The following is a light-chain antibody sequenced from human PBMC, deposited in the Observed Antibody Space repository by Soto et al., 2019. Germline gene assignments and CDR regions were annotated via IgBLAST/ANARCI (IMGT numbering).Light chain of an antibody. J-gene: IGKJ1*01. V-gene: IGKV3-11*01. CDR1: QSVSSK. CDR2: GAS. Sequence: EIVMTQSPATLSVSPGEGATLSCRASQSVSSKLAWYQQKPGQAPRLLIYGASSRATGIPDRFSGSGSGTDFTLTISSLEPEDFALYYCQQRSNWPRTFGQGTKVDIK. CDR3: QQRSNWPRT.